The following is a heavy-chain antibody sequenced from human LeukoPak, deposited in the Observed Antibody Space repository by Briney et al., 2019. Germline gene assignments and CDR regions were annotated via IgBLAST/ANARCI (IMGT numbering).Heavy chain of an antibody. CDR2: IRYDGSNN. D-gene: IGHD3-16*01. Sequence: GRSLRLSCAAAGFTFSSYGMHWVRQAPGKGLERAAIIRYDGSNNYYADSVKGRFTISRDNSKNTLYLQMKSLSAEDAAVYFCARESWKGLKVTRGGGYFDLWGQGALVTVSS. CDR1: GFTFSSYG. V-gene: IGHV3-33*01. CDR3: ARESWKGLKVTRGGGYFDL. J-gene: IGHJ4*02.